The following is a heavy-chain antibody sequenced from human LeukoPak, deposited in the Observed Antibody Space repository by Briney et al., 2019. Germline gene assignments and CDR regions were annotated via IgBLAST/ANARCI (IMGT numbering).Heavy chain of an antibody. V-gene: IGHV1-18*01. CDR2: ISTYNGNT. J-gene: IGHJ4*02. D-gene: IGHD2-21*02. CDR1: GYTFTSND. CDR3: ARNSPLGGDPPGY. Sequence: ASVKVSCKASGYTFTSNDISWVRQAPGQGLEWMGWISTYNGNTNYAQKLQGRVTMTTDTSTSTAYMELRSLRSDDTAVYYCARNSPLGGDPPGYWGQGTLVTVSS.